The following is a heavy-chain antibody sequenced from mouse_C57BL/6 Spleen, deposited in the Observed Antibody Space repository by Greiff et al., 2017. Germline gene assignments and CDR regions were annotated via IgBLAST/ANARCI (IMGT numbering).Heavy chain of an antibody. CDR1: GYTFTSYG. V-gene: IGHV1-59*01. Sequence: QVQLQQPGAELVRPGTSVKLSCKASGYTFTSYGMHWVQQGPGQGLEWIGVIGPSDSYLYYTHTVKGKVTFTVDTSSSTAFLQLRSLTSEDSAVYYCERGGVGRRERPYAMDYWGQGTSVTVSS. J-gene: IGHJ4*01. CDR2: IGPSDSYL. CDR3: ERGGVGRRERPYAMDY. D-gene: IGHD4-1*01.